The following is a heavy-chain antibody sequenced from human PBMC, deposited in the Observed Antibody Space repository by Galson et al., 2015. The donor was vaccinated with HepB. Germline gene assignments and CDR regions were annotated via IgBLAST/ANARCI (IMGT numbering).Heavy chain of an antibody. CDR3: ARDGFDINADPTFPH. Sequence: TLSLTCTVSGDSMSRGGYYWNWIRQPPGKGLEWIGYIYFTGTTYYNPSLKSRVTLSVDTSKNQFSLRLTSVTAADTAVYYYARDGFDINADPTFPHWGQGTQVTVSS. CDR2: IYFTGTT. J-gene: IGHJ4*02. CDR1: GDSMSRGGYY. D-gene: IGHD2-15*01. V-gene: IGHV4-31*03.